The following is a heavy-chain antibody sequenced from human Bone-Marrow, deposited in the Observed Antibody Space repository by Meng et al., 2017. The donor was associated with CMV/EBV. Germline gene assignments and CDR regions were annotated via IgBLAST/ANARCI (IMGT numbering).Heavy chain of an antibody. CDR1: GYTFTGYY. J-gene: IGHJ6*02. Sequence: ASVKVSCKASGYTFTGYYMHWVRQAPGQGLEWMGWINPNSGGTNYAQKFLGRVTMTRDTSISTAYMELSSLRSDDTAVYYCARDLLQWLDPAYYYYGLDVWGQGTTVTVSS. CDR3: ARDLLQWLDPAYYYYGLDV. D-gene: IGHD6-19*01. V-gene: IGHV1-2*02. CDR2: INPNSGGT.